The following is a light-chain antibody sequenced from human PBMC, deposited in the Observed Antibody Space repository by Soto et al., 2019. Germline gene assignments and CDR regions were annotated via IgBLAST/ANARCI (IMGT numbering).Light chain of an antibody. V-gene: IGKV4-1*01. CDR2: WAY. Sequence: DIVMTQSPDSLAVSLGETATINCKSSQSLLYSSNNKNYLAWYRQKPRQPPELLIYWAYTRESGVPGLYSGSGSGTDFTLTISSLRAEDVAIYYCQQYYETPLTFGGGTTVEIK. CDR1: QSLLYSSNNKNY. J-gene: IGKJ4*01. CDR3: QQYYETPLT.